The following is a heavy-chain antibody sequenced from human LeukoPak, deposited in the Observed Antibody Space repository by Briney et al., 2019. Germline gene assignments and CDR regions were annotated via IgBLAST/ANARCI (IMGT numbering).Heavy chain of an antibody. Sequence: GGSLRLSCAASGFTASSNYMSWVRQAPGKGLEWVSIIYSADNTYYADSVKGRFIISRDNSKNTLYLQMNSLRAEDTAIYYCTKGVVLTIFGMAWHAFDIWGQGTMVTVS. CDR1: GFTASSNY. CDR2: IYSADNT. J-gene: IGHJ3*02. D-gene: IGHD3-3*01. CDR3: TKGVVLTIFGMAWHAFDI. V-gene: IGHV3-53*01.